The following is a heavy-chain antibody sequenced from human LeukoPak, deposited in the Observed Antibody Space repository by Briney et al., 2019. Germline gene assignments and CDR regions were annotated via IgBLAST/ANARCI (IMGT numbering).Heavy chain of an antibody. J-gene: IGHJ4*02. CDR1: GYSFTSYW. Sequence: PGESLKISCKGSGYSFTSYWIGWVRQMPGKGLEWMGIIYPGDSDTRYSPSFQGQVTISADKSISTAYLQWSGLKASDTAMYYCARHYDFWSGGLLIDYWGQGTLVTVSS. CDR2: IYPGDSDT. D-gene: IGHD3-3*01. CDR3: ARHYDFWSGGLLIDY. V-gene: IGHV5-51*01.